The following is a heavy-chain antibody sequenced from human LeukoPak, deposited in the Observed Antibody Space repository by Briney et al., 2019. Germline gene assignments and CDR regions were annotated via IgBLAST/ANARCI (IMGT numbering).Heavy chain of an antibody. CDR2: IYYSGST. CDR1: GGSISSYY. V-gene: IGHV4-59*01. J-gene: IGHJ3*02. Sequence: SETLSLTCTVSGGSISSYYWSWIRQPPGKGLEWIGYIYYSGSTNYNPSLKSRVTISVDTSKNQFSLKLSSVTAADTAVYYCARADICSSTSCDETTPDAFDIWGQGTMVTVSS. CDR3: ARADICSSTSCDETTPDAFDI. D-gene: IGHD2-2*01.